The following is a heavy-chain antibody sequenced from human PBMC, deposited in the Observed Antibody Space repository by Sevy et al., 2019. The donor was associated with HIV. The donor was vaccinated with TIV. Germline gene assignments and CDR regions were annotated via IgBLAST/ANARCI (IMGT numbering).Heavy chain of an antibody. CDR1: GYIFTDYY. Sequence: ASLKVSCKASGYIFTDYYIHWVRQAPGQGLEWMAWINSDSGVTNYAQRFQGGVTVTRDPSLSTDYLELTNLKSNDTAIYYGARLTTQPTSDLYGLDVWGQGTTVTVSS. D-gene: IGHD4-17*01. CDR2: INSDSGVT. CDR3: ARLTTQPTSDLYGLDV. J-gene: IGHJ6*02. V-gene: IGHV1-2*02.